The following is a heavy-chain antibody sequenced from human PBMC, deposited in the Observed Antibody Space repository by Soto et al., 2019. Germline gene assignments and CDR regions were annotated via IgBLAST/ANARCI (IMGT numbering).Heavy chain of an antibody. CDR1: GFTFSSYG. CDR3: ATVHNTSRSFNY. CDR2: ISGGGGST. V-gene: IGHV3-23*01. D-gene: IGHD1-20*01. J-gene: IGHJ4*02. Sequence: GGSLRLSCAASGFTFSSYGMSWVRQAPGKGLEWVSSISGGGGSTYYADSVKGRFTISRDNSKNTLYLQVSSLRAEDTAVYYCATVHNTSRSFNYWGRGTLVTVSS.